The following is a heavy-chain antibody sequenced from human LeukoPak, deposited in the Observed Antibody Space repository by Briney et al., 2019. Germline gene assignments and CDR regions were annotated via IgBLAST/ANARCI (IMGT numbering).Heavy chain of an antibody. D-gene: IGHD3-3*01. Sequence: PGGSLRLSCAASGFTFSSYAMHWVRQAPGKGLEWVAVISYDGSNKYYADSVKGRFTTSRDNSKNTLYLQMNSLRAEDTAVYYCARDPVNPIFGAQDAFDIWGQGTMVTVSS. CDR3: ARDPVNPIFGAQDAFDI. V-gene: IGHV3-30-3*01. CDR1: GFTFSSYA. J-gene: IGHJ3*02. CDR2: ISYDGSNK.